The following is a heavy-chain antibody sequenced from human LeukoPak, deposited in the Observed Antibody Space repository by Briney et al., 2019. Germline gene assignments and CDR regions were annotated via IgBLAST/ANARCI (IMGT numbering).Heavy chain of an antibody. CDR3: ARDHHRRLYDSQARDTFDI. V-gene: IGHV3-48*03. CDR1: GFTFSSYE. Sequence: PGGSLRLSCAASGFTFSSYEMNWVRLAPGKGLEWVSYISSSSSTMYYADSVKGRFSISRDNAKKSLYLQMNSLRAEDTAVYYCARDHHRRLYDSQARDTFDIWGQGTMVTVSS. D-gene: IGHD3-22*01. CDR2: ISSSSSTM. J-gene: IGHJ3*02.